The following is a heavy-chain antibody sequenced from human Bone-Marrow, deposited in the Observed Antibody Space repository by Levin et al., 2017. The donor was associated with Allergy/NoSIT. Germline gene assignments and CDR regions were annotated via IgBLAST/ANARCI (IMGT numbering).Heavy chain of an antibody. V-gene: IGHV5-51*01. CDR3: ARHGHCSGGTCHGMDV. D-gene: IGHD2-15*01. CDR2: IYPGDSDT. J-gene: IGHJ6*02. CDR1: GYSFTGYW. Sequence: GESLKISCQASGYSFTGYWIAWVRQRPGKGLEWMGIIYPGDSDTRYSPSFQGQVIMSADKSSSTAYLQWTSLRASDSATYYCARHGHCSGGTCHGMDVWGQGTTVIVSS.